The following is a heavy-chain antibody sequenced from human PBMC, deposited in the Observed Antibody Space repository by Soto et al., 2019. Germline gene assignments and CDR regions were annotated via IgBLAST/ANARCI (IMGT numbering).Heavy chain of an antibody. Sequence: QVQLVESGGVVVQPGRSLRLSCAASGFTFSSYGMHWVRQAPGKGLEWVAIISYDGSNQYYADSVKGRFTISRDNSKNTLYLQMNSLRAEDTAVYYCAKALGELSPESYDHWGQGVLVTVSS. CDR1: GFTFSSYG. V-gene: IGHV3-30*18. J-gene: IGHJ4*02. CDR2: ISYDGSNQ. CDR3: AKALGELSPESYDH. D-gene: IGHD3-16*02.